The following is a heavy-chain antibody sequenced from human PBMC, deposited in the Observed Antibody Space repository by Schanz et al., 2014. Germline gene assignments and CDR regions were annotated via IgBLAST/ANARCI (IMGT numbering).Heavy chain of an antibody. V-gene: IGHV3-21*01. Sequence: EGQLAESGGGLVQPGGSLRLSCAVSGFTVSSNHMSWVRQAPGKGLEWVSSISSSGSYIHYADSVKGRFTISRDNAKNTLYLQMNSLRAEDTAVYYCARDRGHGDLPGDIWGQGTMVTVSS. J-gene: IGHJ3*02. D-gene: IGHD4-17*01. CDR3: ARDRGHGDLPGDI. CDR2: ISSSGSYI. CDR1: GFTVSSNH.